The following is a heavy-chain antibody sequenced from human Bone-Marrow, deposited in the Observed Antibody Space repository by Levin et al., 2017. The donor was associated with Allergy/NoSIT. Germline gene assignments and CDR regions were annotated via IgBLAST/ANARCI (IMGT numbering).Heavy chain of an antibody. CDR2: TYYRSKWYN. D-gene: IGHD3-3*01. J-gene: IGHJ4*02. Sequence: SQTLSLPCAISGDSVSSNSAAWNWIRQSPSRGLEWLGRTYYRSKWYNDYAVSVKSRITINPDTSKNQFSLQLNSVTPEDTAVYYCARGPAYYDFWSGYYDFFDYWGQGTLVTVSS. CDR3: ARGPAYYDFWSGYYDFFDY. V-gene: IGHV6-1*01. CDR1: GDSVSSNSAA.